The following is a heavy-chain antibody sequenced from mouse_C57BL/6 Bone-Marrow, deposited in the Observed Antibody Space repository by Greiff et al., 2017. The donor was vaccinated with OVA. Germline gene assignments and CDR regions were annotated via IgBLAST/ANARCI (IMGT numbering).Heavy chain of an antibody. CDR3: TRLLWLRRGDWYFDV. V-gene: IGHV6-6*01. D-gene: IGHD2-2*01. CDR1: GFTFSDAW. J-gene: IGHJ1*03. Sequence: EVMLVESGGGLVQPGGSMKLSCAASGFTFSDAWMDWVRQSPEKGLEWVAEIRNKANNHAKYYAESVKGRFTISRDDSKSSVYLQMNSLRAEDTGIYYCTRLLWLRRGDWYFDVWGTGTTVTVSS. CDR2: IRNKANNHAK.